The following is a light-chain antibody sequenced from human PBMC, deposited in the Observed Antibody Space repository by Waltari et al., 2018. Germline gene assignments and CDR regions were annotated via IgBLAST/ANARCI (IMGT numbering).Light chain of an antibody. CDR1: NIGSKL. J-gene: IGLJ1*01. V-gene: IGLV3-21*02. CDR3: QVWDSTIDQYV. CDR2: DDS. Sequence: SHMLTQPPSVSVAPGQTARLTCGGNNIGSKLVDWYQQKAGQAPLLVVYDDSDRPPGIPERFSGSNSGDTATLSISRVEGGDEADYYCQVWDSTIDQYVFGSGTKVTVL.